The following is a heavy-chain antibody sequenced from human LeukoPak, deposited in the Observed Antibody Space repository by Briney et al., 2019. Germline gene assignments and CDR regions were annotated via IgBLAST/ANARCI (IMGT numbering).Heavy chain of an antibody. Sequence: ASVTVSCTASGYTFTSYGISWVRQAPGPGLEWVGWISAYNGNTNYAQKLQGRVTMTTDTSTSTAYMELRSLRSDDTAVYYCARDVGHLHGFDPWGQGTLVTVSS. J-gene: IGHJ5*02. V-gene: IGHV1-18*01. D-gene: IGHD2-15*01. CDR1: GYTFTSYG. CDR3: ARDVGHLHGFDP. CDR2: ISAYNGNT.